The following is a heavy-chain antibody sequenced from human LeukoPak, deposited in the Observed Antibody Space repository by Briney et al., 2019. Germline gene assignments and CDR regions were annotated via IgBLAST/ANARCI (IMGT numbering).Heavy chain of an antibody. J-gene: IGHJ4*02. CDR1: GGSISSYY. Sequence: PSETLSLTCTVSGGSISSYYWSWIRQPPGKGLEWIGYIYYSGSTNYNPSLKSRVTISVDTSKNQFSLKLSSVTAADTAVYYCARAATYDYGDSYYFDYWGQGTLVTVSS. D-gene: IGHD4-17*01. CDR2: IYYSGST. V-gene: IGHV4-59*01. CDR3: ARAATYDYGDSYYFDY.